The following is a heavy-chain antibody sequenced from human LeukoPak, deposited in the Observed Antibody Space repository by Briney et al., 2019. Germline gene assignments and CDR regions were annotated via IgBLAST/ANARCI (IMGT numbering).Heavy chain of an antibody. CDR1: GFTFNNYA. D-gene: IGHD5-24*01. Sequence: GGSLRLSCTASGFTFNNYAMTWVRQAPGKGLEWVANIKQDGSKKSYVDSVKGRFTISRDNAKNSLYLQMNSLRAEDTAIYYCTRVGYIDEGIDYWGQGTLVTVSS. CDR2: IKQDGSKK. CDR3: TRVGYIDEGIDY. J-gene: IGHJ4*02. V-gene: IGHV3-7*04.